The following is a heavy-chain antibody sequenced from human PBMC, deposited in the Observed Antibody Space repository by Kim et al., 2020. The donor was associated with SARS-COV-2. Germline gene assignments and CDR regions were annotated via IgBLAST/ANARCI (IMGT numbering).Heavy chain of an antibody. D-gene: IGHD3-10*01. V-gene: IGHV3-74*01. CDR2: ISSDGSSI. CDR1: GFTFSGYW. CDR3: ARGGASGSYSGVNYGLDV. J-gene: IGHJ6*02. Sequence: GGSLRLSCAASGFTFSGYWMHWVRQAPGKGLVWVSRISSDGSSINYADFWKGRFTISGDNAKTTLYVQMNSLRVEDTAVYYCARGGASGSYSGVNYGLDVWGQGTTVTVSS.